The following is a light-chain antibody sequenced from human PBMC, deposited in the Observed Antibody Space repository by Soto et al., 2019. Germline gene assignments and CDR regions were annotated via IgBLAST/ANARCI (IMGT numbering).Light chain of an antibody. CDR1: QSISTN. Sequence: DIQMTQSPSSLSASVRDRVTITCRASQSISTNLNWYQQKPGKAPKLLIYAASSLQSGVPSRFSGSGSGTDFTLTISSLQPVDFATYYCQQSYTTPRTFGQGTNLEIK. CDR3: QQSYTTPRT. J-gene: IGKJ2*01. CDR2: AAS. V-gene: IGKV1-39*01.